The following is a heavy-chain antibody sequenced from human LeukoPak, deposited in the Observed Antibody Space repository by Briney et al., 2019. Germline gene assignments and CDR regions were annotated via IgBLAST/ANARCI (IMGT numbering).Heavy chain of an antibody. V-gene: IGHV1-2*02. Sequence: ASVKVSCKPSGYTFTGFYIHWVRQAPGQGLQWMGWINPKNGATKYSQNFRGRVTMTRDTSIDTAYMELSSLTSDGTAIYYCARPTHRLTVTTAIDYWGQGTLVTVSS. J-gene: IGHJ4*02. CDR2: INPKNGAT. CDR1: GYTFTGFY. CDR3: ARPTHRLTVTTAIDY. D-gene: IGHD4-17*01.